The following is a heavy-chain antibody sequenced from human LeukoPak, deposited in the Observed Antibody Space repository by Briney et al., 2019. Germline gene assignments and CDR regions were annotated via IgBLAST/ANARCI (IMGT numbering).Heavy chain of an antibody. D-gene: IGHD1-14*01. CDR2: ISYDGSNK. CDR3: AKGPPGFDY. CDR1: GFTFSSYG. J-gene: IGHJ4*02. Sequence: GGSLRLSCAASGFTFSSYGMHWVRQAPGKGLEWVAVISYDGSNKYYADSVKDRFTISRDNSKNTLYLQMNSLRAEDTAVYYCAKGPPGFDYWGQGTLVTVSS. V-gene: IGHV3-30*18.